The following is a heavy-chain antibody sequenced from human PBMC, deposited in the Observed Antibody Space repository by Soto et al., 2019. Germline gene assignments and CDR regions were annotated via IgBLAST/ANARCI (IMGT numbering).Heavy chain of an antibody. V-gene: IGHV4-34*01. Sequence: PSETLSLTCAVYGGSFSGSYWSWIRQPPGKGLEWIGEINHSGSTNYNPSLMSRVTISVDTSKNQFSLKQSSVTAADTAVYYCARRRPGWLQSYYFDYWGQGTLVTVSS. J-gene: IGHJ4*02. CDR3: ARRRPGWLQSYYFDY. D-gene: IGHD5-12*01. CDR2: INHSGST. CDR1: GGSFSGSY.